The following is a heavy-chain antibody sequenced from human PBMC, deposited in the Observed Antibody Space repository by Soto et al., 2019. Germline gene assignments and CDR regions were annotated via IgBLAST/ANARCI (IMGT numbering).Heavy chain of an antibody. D-gene: IGHD3-9*01. V-gene: IGHV3-33*01. J-gene: IGHJ3*02. CDR3: ARDPPEDNRGYFALDI. Sequence: QVQLVESGGGVVQPGRSLRLSCAASGFTFSSYCMHWVRQAPGKGLEWVAVIWSDGSNKYNGDSVKGRFTISRDNSKNTLYLQMNSLRAEDTAVYYCARDPPEDNRGYFALDIWGQGTMVTVSS. CDR1: GFTFSSYC. CDR2: IWSDGSNK.